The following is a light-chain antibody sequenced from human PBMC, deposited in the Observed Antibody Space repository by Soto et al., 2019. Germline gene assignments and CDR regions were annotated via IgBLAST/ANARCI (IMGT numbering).Light chain of an antibody. Sequence: QAVVTQEPSLTVSPGGTVTLTCGSSTGPVTSGQYPYWFQQKPGQAPRTLIYDTTNRHSWTPARFSGSLLGGKAALTLSGAQPEDEAVLYCLLSVGGARVFGGGTKLTVL. CDR1: TGPVTSGQY. J-gene: IGLJ3*02. CDR2: DTT. V-gene: IGLV7-46*01. CDR3: LLSVGGARV.